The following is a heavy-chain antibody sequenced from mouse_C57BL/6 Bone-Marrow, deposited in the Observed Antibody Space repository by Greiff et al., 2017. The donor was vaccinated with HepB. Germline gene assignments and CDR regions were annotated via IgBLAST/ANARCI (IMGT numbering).Heavy chain of an antibody. Sequence: FQLQQSGPELVKPGASVKISCKASGYSFTDYNMNWVKQSNGKSLEWIGVINPNYGTTSYNQKFKGKATLTVDQSSSTAYMQLNSLTSEDSAVYYCASPAYGSRIWYFDVWGTGTTVTVSS. D-gene: IGHD1-1*01. V-gene: IGHV1-39*01. J-gene: IGHJ1*03. CDR2: INPNYGTT. CDR1: GYSFTDYN. CDR3: ASPAYGSRIWYFDV.